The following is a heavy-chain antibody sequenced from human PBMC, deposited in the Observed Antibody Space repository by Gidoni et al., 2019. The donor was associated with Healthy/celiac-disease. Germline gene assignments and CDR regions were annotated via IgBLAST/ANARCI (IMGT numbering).Heavy chain of an antibody. CDR1: GFTFSSYS. J-gene: IGHJ4*02. D-gene: IGHD2-2*01. CDR3: ATGGIVVVPAAIYY. V-gene: IGHV3-21*01. CDR2: ISSSSSYI. Sequence: EVQLVESGGGLVKPGGSLRLSCAASGFTFSSYSMNWVRQAPGKGLEWVSSISSSSSYIYYADSVKGRFTISRDNAKNSLYLQMNSLRAEDTAVYYCATGGIVVVPAAIYYWGQGTLVTVSS.